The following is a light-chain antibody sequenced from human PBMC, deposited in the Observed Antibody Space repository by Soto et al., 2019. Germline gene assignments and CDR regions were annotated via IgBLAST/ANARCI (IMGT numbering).Light chain of an antibody. CDR3: QQANSFPT. Sequence: DIQMTQSPSSLSASVGDRVSITCRASQTITTSLNWYRQKPGKAPDLLIYAASSLQSGILSRFGGRGSGTDFTLTISSLQPEDVATYYCQQANSFPTFGRGTRLEIK. CDR2: AAS. CDR1: QTITTS. V-gene: IGKV1-39*01. J-gene: IGKJ5*01.